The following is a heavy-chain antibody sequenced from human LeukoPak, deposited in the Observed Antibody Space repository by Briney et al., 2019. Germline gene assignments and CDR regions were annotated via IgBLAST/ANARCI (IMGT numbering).Heavy chain of an antibody. CDR1: GCTFTIYA. V-gene: IGHV1-69*04. D-gene: IGHD5-18*01. Sequence: SVKLSCKASGCTFTIYAFSWVRHGPGQGLEWMGMIIPILGIANYAQKFQGRVTITADKSTSTAYMELSSLRSEDTAVYYCARDYGAMEPDYWGQGTLVTVSS. CDR2: IIPILGIA. CDR3: ARDYGAMEPDY. J-gene: IGHJ4*02.